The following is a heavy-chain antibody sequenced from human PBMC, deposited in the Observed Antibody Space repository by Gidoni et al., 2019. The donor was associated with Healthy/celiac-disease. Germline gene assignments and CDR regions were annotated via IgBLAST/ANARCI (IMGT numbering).Heavy chain of an antibody. CDR3: ARDIPHNWNYNHYYYYGMDV. D-gene: IGHD1-7*01. Sequence: QVQLVQSGAEVKKPGSSVKVSCKASGGTFSSYAISWVRQAPGQGLEWMGGIIPIFGTANYAQKFQGRVTITADESTSTAYMELSSLRSEDTAVYYCARDIPHNWNYNHYYYYGMDVWGQGTTVTVSS. V-gene: IGHV1-69*01. J-gene: IGHJ6*02. CDR2: IIPIFGTA. CDR1: GGTFSSYA.